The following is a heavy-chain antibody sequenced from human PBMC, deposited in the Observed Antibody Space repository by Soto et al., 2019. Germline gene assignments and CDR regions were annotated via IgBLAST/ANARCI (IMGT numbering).Heavy chain of an antibody. V-gene: IGHV3-21*06. J-gene: IGHJ4*02. CDR1: GVTFTRYG. CDR2: ISSTTNYI. CDR3: ARESEDLTSNFDY. Sequence: VGSLILSCASSGVTFTRYGMNWVRQAPGKGLEWVSSISSTTNYIYYGDSMKGRFTISRDNAKNSLYLEMNSLRAEDTAVYYCARESEDLTSNFDYWGQGTLVNVSA.